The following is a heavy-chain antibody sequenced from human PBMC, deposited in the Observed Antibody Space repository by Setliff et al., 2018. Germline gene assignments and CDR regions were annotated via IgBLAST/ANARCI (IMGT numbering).Heavy chain of an antibody. Sequence: RASVKVSCKASGYTFTGYYMYWVRQAPGQGLEWMGRINPSSGATIYAQKFQGRVTMTSDKSISTAYMELGRLRSDDTAVYFCARDGGGDSDAFDIWGQGTMVTVSS. CDR1: GYTFTGYY. D-gene: IGHD3-16*01. CDR2: INPSSGAT. CDR3: ARDGGGDSDAFDI. J-gene: IGHJ3*02. V-gene: IGHV1-2*06.